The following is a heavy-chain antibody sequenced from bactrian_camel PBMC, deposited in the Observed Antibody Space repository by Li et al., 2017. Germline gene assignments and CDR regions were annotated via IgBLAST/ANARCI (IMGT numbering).Heavy chain of an antibody. D-gene: IGHD1*01. CDR2: LDSDGIT. V-gene: IGHV3S53*01. J-gene: IGHJ4*01. CDR1: GYTYSTAC. Sequence: HVQLVESGGGAVQAGGSLRLSCSVSGYTYSTACMGWFRQAPGKEREGVAILDSDGITKYSDSVKGRFTISKDKAKDTLYLEMNSLKPEDTAMYYCAAGRSGDGSNFCSTRTNRYDYWGQGTQVTVS. CDR3: AAGRSGDGSNFCSTRTNRYDY.